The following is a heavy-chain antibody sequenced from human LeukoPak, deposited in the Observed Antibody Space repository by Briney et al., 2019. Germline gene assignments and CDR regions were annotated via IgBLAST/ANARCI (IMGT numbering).Heavy chain of an antibody. J-gene: IGHJ5*02. D-gene: IGHD6-19*01. Sequence: SETLSLTCTVSGDSISSGDYYWSWIRQPAGKGLEWIGRISSSGSTNYNPSLKSRVTISVDTSKNQFSLKLSSVTAADTAAYYCARVSVRQWLVHSWFDPWGQGTLVTVSS. CDR1: GDSISSGDYY. V-gene: IGHV4-61*02. CDR3: ARVSVRQWLVHSWFDP. CDR2: ISSSGST.